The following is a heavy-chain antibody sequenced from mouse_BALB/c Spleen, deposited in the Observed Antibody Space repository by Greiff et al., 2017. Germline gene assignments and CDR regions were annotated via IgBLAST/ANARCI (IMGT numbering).Heavy chain of an antibody. J-gene: IGHJ1*01. CDR3: ARDYYGSRGYFDV. V-gene: IGHV1S56*01. CDR1: GYTFTSYY. Sequence: VKLMESGPELVKPGASVKMSCKASGYTFTSYYIHWVKQRPGQGLEWIGWIYPGDGSTKYNEKFKGKTTLTADKSSSTAYMLLSSLTSEDSAIYFCARDYYGSRGYFDVWGAGTTVTVSS. CDR2: IYPGDGST. D-gene: IGHD1-1*01.